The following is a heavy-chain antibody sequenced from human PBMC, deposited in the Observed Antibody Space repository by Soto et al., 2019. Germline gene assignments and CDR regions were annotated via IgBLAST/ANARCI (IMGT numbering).Heavy chain of an antibody. Sequence: GESLKISCKGSGYSFTSYWIGWVRQMPGKGLEWMGIIYPGDSDTRYSPYFQGQVTISADKSISTAYLQWSSLKASNTAMYYCASARSPSVTYSRNYYGMDVWGQGTTVTVSS. D-gene: IGHD2-21*01. CDR1: GYSFTSYW. CDR2: IYPGDSDT. CDR3: ASARSPSVTYSRNYYGMDV. J-gene: IGHJ6*02. V-gene: IGHV5-51*01.